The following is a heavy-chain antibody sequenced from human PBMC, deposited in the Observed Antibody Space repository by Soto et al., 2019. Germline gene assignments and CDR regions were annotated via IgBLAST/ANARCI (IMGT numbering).Heavy chain of an antibody. D-gene: IGHD2-15*01. Sequence: EVQLVESGGGLVQPGGSLRLSCAASGCIFSGYSMTWVRQAPGKGLEWVSYISASGDYTYHADSVKGRFTISRDSAKNSLFLQMNSLRADDTAVYFCARAGVCSVGRGSSDYWGQGTLVTVSS. CDR2: ISASGDYT. CDR1: GCIFSGYS. J-gene: IGHJ4*02. V-gene: IGHV3-21*01. CDR3: ARAGVCSVGRGSSDY.